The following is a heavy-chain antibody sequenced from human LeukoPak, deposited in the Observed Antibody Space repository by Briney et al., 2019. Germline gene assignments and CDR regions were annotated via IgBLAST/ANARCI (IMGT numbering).Heavy chain of an antibody. CDR1: GFTFSDYY. J-gene: IGHJ4*02. Sequence: GGSLRLSCAASGFTFSDYYMSWIRQAPGKGLEWVSYISSSGSTIYYADSVKGRFTISRDNAKNPLYLQMNSLRAEDTAVYYCARAPQGGDFWSGYFPEGFDYWGQGTLVTVSS. V-gene: IGHV3-11*01. CDR3: ARAPQGGDFWSGYFPEGFDY. CDR2: ISSSGSTI. D-gene: IGHD3-3*01.